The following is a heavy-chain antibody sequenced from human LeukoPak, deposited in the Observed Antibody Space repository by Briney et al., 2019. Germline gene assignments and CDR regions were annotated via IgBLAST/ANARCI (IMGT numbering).Heavy chain of an antibody. Sequence: PSGTLSLTCAVSGGSISSSDWWSWVRPPPGKGLEWIGEVYHSGSTKHNPSLMSRVTMSVDKSKNQFSLRLSSVTAADTAVYYCARSDNYVWFDPWGRGTLVTVSS. CDR2: VYHSGST. CDR3: ARSDNYVWFDP. D-gene: IGHD3-10*02. V-gene: IGHV4-4*02. CDR1: GGSISSSDW. J-gene: IGHJ5*02.